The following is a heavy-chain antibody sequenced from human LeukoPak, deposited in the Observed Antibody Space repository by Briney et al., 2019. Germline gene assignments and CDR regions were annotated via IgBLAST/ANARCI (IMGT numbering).Heavy chain of an antibody. D-gene: IGHD3-22*01. CDR1: GFTRPKPC. J-gene: IGHJ4*02. Sequence: PSGFTRPKPCMHSVDQNPVEGRKRVSRISPDGSTTLYADSVKGRFTISRDNAKNTLYLQLNSLGSEDTAGYYCSAVMTSDRYYLCVYWGQGTLVTVSS. CDR3: SAVMTSDRYYLCVY. CDR2: ISPDGSTT. V-gene: IGHV3-74*03.